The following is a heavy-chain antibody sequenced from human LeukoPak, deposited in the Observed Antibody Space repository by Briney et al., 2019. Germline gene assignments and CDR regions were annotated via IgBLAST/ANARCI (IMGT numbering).Heavy chain of an antibody. Sequence: GGSLRLSCAAPGFTFSSFALHWVRQAPGKGLEWVAIISYEGKNKYYADSVKGRFTISRDNSKNTLYMQMNSLRPEDTAVYYCARDPGPYYLDYWGQGTLVTVSS. J-gene: IGHJ4*02. V-gene: IGHV3-30*04. CDR3: ARDPGPYYLDY. CDR1: GFTFSSFA. CDR2: ISYEGKNK.